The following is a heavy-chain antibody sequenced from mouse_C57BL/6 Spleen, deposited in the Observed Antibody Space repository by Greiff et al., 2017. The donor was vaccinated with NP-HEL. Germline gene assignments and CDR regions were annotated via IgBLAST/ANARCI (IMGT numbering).Heavy chain of an antibody. Sequence: VQLKQSGPELVKPGASVKISCKASGYSFTDYNMHWVKQSHGQSLEWIGVINPNYGTTSYNQKFKGKATLTVDQSSSTAYMQLNSLSSEDSAVYDCARSRIYYGYPDYWGQGTTLTVSS. D-gene: IGHD2-2*01. CDR1: GYSFTDYN. CDR3: ARSRIYYGYPDY. J-gene: IGHJ2*01. CDR2: INPNYGTT. V-gene: IGHV1-39*01.